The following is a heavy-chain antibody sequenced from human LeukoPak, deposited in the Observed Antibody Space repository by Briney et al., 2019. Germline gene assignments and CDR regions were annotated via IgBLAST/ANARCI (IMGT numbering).Heavy chain of an antibody. D-gene: IGHD3-16*02. CDR2: IYYSGST. CDR1: GGSISSYY. CDR3: ARVYDYVWGSYPPAFDP. Sequence: SETLSLTCTVSGGSISSYYWSWVRQPPGKGLEWIGYIYYSGSTNYHPSPKSRVTISVDTSKNQFSLKLSSVTAADTAVYYCARVYDYVWGSYPPAFDPWGQGILVTVSS. V-gene: IGHV4-59*01. J-gene: IGHJ5*02.